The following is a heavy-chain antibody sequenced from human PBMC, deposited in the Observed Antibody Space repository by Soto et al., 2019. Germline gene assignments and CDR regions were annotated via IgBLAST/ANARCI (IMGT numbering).Heavy chain of an antibody. CDR3: ARDRGVDDAVDI. Sequence: PGGSLRLSCAASGFTFSSYAMHWVRQAPGKGLEWVAVISYDGSNKYYADSVKGRFTISRDNSKNTLYLQMNSLRAEDTAVYYCARDRGVDDAVDIWGQGTMVTVSS. CDR2: ISYDGSNK. J-gene: IGHJ3*02. CDR1: GFTFSSYA. V-gene: IGHV3-30-3*01. D-gene: IGHD2-15*01.